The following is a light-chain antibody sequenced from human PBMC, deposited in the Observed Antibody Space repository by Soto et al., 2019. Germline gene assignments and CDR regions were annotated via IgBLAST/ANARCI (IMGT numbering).Light chain of an antibody. J-gene: IGKJ1*01. Sequence: EIVLTQSPGTLSFSPGEKATLSCRASHTISSSYLAWYQQKPGQAPRLLMYGISRRATGIPDRFSGSGSGTDFTLTITRLEPEDFAVYYCQQYVTSSPRTFGQGTKVDIK. CDR3: QQYVTSSPRT. V-gene: IGKV3-20*01. CDR2: GIS. CDR1: HTISSSY.